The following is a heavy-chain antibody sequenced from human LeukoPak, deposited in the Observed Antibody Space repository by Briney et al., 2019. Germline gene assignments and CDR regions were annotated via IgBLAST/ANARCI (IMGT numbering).Heavy chain of an antibody. D-gene: IGHD4-23*01. CDR1: GFTFSSYW. V-gene: IGHV3-7*01. CDR3: ARVGKDYGGNSHWFDP. CDR2: IKQDGSEK. Sequence: GGSLRLSCAASGFTFSSYWMSWVRQAPGKGLEWVANIKQDGSEKYYVDSVKGRFTISRDNAKNSLYLQMDSLRAEDTAVYYCARVGKDYGGNSHWFDPWGQGTLVTVSS. J-gene: IGHJ5*02.